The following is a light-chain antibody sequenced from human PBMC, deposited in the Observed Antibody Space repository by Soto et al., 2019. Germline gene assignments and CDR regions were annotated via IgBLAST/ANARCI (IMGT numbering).Light chain of an antibody. J-gene: IGLJ2*01. CDR3: NSFAGYSTL. CDR2: EVT. V-gene: IGLV2-8*01. Sequence: QSALTQPPSASGSPGQSVTISCTGTSRDVGGYDYVSWYQQHPGKAPKLIIYEVTKRPSGVPDRFSGSKSGNTASLTVSWLQAEDEADYYCNSFAGYSTLFGGGTKLTVL. CDR1: SRDVGGYDY.